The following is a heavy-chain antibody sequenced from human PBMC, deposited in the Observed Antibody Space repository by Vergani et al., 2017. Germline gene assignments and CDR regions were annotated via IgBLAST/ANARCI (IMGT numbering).Heavy chain of an antibody. Sequence: QVQLQESGPGLVKPSETLSLTCTVSGGSISSYYWSWIRQPPGKGLEWIGYIYYSGSTNYNPSLKSRVTISVDTSKNQFSLKLSSVTAADTAVYYCARAYWSGSPDYYDSSGYYYLFDYWGQGTLVTVSS. J-gene: IGHJ4*02. CDR1: GGSISSYY. V-gene: IGHV4-59*01. CDR2: IYYSGST. CDR3: ARAYWSGSPDYYDSSGYYYLFDY. D-gene: IGHD3-22*01.